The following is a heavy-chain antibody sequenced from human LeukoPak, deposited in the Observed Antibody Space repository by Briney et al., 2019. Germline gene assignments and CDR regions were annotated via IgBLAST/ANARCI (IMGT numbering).Heavy chain of an antibody. Sequence: GGSLRLSCAASGLTFSSSEMNWVRQAPGKGLEWISYISSRGGTIYHADSVKGRFTVSRDNAKNSLYLQMSSLRAEDTAVYYCARDYASDYWGQGTLVTVSS. V-gene: IGHV3-48*03. J-gene: IGHJ4*02. CDR2: ISSRGGTI. D-gene: IGHD3-10*01. CDR1: GLTFSSSE. CDR3: ARDYASDY.